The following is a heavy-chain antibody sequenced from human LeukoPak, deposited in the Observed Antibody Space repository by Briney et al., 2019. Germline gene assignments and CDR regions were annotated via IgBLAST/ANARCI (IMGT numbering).Heavy chain of an antibody. CDR1: GFTVSSHY. CDR3: AKGDNYKPLYFDN. V-gene: IGHV3-33*06. CDR2: IWYDRGKK. Sequence: GGSLRLSCAASGFTVSSHYMSWVRQAPGKGLEWVAVIWYDRGKKFYADSVEGRFIISSDNSKNTPFLQMNSLRDEDTAVYYCAKGDNYKPLYFDNWGQGSLVIVSA. D-gene: IGHD3-10*01. J-gene: IGHJ4*02.